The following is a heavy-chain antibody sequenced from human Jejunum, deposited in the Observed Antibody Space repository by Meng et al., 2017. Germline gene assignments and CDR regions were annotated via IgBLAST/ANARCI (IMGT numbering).Heavy chain of an antibody. CDR2: IYHSGST. Sequence: SETLSLTCAVSGYSISSGYYWGWIRQLPGKGLEWIGSIYHSGSTDYNPSLKSRVIISLDTSKNQFSLKLSSVTAADTAVYYCARGIYSSYYYVYWGQGTLVTVSS. V-gene: IGHV4-38-2*01. CDR1: GYSISSGYY. CDR3: ARGIYSSYYYVY. J-gene: IGHJ4*02. D-gene: IGHD3-22*01.